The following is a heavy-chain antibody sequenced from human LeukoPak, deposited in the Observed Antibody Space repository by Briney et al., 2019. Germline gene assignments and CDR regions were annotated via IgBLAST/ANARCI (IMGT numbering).Heavy chain of an antibody. J-gene: IGHJ3*02. CDR1: GDSVSTDNVA. V-gene: IGHV6-1*01. D-gene: IGHD1-20*01. Sequence: SQTLSLTCAISGDSVSTDNVAWNWIRQSPSRGLEWLGRTYYRSKWYIDYAVSLKSRLTINPDTSKNQFFLQLESVTPDDTAVYYCARESPITSRDAFHIWGQGTMVTVSS. CDR3: ARESPITSRDAFHI. CDR2: TYYRSKWYI.